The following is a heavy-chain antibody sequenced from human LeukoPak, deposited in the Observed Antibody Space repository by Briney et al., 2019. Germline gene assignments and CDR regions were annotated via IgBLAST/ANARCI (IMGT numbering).Heavy chain of an antibody. V-gene: IGHV1-69*13. D-gene: IGHD3-22*01. CDR3: ASDSSGYYDHDY. Sequence: ASVKVSCTASGGTFSSYAISWVRQAPGQGLEWMGGIIPIFGTANYAQKFQGRVTITADESTSTAYMELSSLRSEDTAVYYCASDSSGYYDHDYWGQGTLVTVSS. CDR2: IIPIFGTA. J-gene: IGHJ4*02. CDR1: GGTFSSYA.